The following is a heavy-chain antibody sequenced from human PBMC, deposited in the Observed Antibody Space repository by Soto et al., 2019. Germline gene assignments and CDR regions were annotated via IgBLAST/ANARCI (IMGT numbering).Heavy chain of an antibody. CDR3: ARVPDV. V-gene: IGHV4-30-2*01. Sequence: QLQLQESGSGLVKPSQTLSLTCAVSGGSISSGGYSWSWMRQPPGKGLEWIGYIYHSGSTYYNPSLTSRVPISVGRSKNQCSLKLSSVTAADTAGYYCARVPDVWGQGTTVTVSS. CDR2: IYHSGST. CDR1: GGSISSGGYS. J-gene: IGHJ6*02.